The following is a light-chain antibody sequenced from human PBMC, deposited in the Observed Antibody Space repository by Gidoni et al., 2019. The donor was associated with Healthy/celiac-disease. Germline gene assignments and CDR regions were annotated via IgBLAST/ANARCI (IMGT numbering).Light chain of an antibody. CDR2: QDS. CDR1: KLGDKY. CDR3: QAWDSSTVV. Sequence: SYELTPPPSVSVSPGQTASITCSGDKLGDKYACWYQQKPGQSLVLVIYQDSKRPSGIPERFSGSNSGNTATLTISGTQAMDEADYYCQAWDSSTVVFGGGTKLTVL. V-gene: IGLV3-1*01. J-gene: IGLJ2*01.